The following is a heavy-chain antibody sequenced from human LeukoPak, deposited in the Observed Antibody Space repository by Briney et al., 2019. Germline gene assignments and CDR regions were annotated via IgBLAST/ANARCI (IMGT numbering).Heavy chain of an antibody. D-gene: IGHD1-26*01. CDR2: IYYSGST. V-gene: IGHV4-61*01. Sequence: SETLSLTCTVSGGSVSSGSYYWSWIRQPPGKGLEWIGYIYYSGSTNYNPSLKSRVTISVDTSKNQFSLKLSSVTAADTAVYYCARARRWELLESCGQGTLVTVSS. CDR1: GGSVSSGSYY. CDR3: ARARRWELLES. J-gene: IGHJ4*02.